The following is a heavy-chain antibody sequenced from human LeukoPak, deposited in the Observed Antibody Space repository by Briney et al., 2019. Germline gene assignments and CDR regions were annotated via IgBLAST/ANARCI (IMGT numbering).Heavy chain of an antibody. V-gene: IGHV1-2*02. CDR2: INPNSGGT. Sequence: ASVKVSCKASGYTFTGYYMHWVRQAPGQGLEWMGWINPNSGGTNYAQKFQGRVTMTRDTSISTAYMELSRLRSDDTAVYYCAPAMVRGEPEGFDPWGQGTLVTVSS. D-gene: IGHD3-10*01. CDR3: APAMVRGEPEGFDP. CDR1: GYTFTGYY. J-gene: IGHJ5*02.